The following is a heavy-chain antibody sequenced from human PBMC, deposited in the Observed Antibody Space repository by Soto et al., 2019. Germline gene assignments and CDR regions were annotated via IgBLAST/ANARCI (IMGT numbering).Heavy chain of an antibody. Sequence: PGGSLRLSCAASGFTFSSYAMSWVRQAPGKGLEWVSAIGGSGGSTYYADSVKGRFTISRDNSKNTLYLQMNSLRGDDTAVYFCATDPVAVTGSFIDSWGQGTLVTVSS. CDR2: IGGSGGST. J-gene: IGHJ4*02. V-gene: IGHV3-23*01. D-gene: IGHD2-21*02. CDR1: GFTFSSYA. CDR3: ATDPVAVTGSFIDS.